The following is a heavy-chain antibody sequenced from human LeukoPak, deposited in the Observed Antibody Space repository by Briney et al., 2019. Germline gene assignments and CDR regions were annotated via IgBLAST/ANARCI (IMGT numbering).Heavy chain of an antibody. D-gene: IGHD2-2*01. J-gene: IGHJ4*02. CDR1: GFTFSSYA. CDR3: AKGISWCCSSTSCWGYFDY. Sequence: GGSLRLSCAASGFTFSSYAMSWVRQAPGKGLEWVSAISGSGGSTYYADSVKGRFTISRDNSKNTLYLQMNSLRAEDTAVYYCAKGISWCCSSTSCWGYFDYWGQGTLVTVSS. CDR2: ISGSGGST. V-gene: IGHV3-23*01.